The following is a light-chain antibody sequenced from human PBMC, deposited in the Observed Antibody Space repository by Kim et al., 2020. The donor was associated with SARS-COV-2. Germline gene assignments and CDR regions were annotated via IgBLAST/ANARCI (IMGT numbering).Light chain of an antibody. CDR1: QGIGNS. CDR3: KKYNSFMYT. CDR2: CAS. V-gene: IGKV1-27*01. Sequence: SASVGDSVTNTCGESQGIGNSLVWYQQKRGRVHKPQIYCASTWQSGVPTGFSGRGSGTEFTLTNNSLQPDDGATYYCKKYNSFMYTCGQGTKLE. J-gene: IGKJ2*01.